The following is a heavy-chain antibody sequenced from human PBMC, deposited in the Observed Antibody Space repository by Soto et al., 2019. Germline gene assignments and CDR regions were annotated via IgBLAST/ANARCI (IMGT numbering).Heavy chain of an antibody. D-gene: IGHD3-22*01. CDR3: AVHYDSSGYYLF. V-gene: IGHV1-18*01. J-gene: IGHJ4*02. Sequence: ASVKVSSKSSGYTFTSYGISCVRQAPGQGLEWMGRISAYNGNTNYAQKLQGRVTMTTDTSTSTAYMELRSLRSDDTAVYYCAVHYDSSGYYLFWGQGTLVTVSS. CDR2: ISAYNGNT. CDR1: GYTFTSYG.